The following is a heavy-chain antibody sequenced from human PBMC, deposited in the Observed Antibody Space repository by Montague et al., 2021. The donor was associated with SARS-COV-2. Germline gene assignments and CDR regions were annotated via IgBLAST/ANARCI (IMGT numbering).Heavy chain of an antibody. Sequence: SETLSLTCAVSRGSFSNYYWTWIRQSPGKGLEWIGEINQGGAPNXTPSLKSRVTISLDTSKKQISLKLYSVTVADTAVFFCARGRPVQGSFRHFDSISSGALDIWAQGSLVIVSS. V-gene: IGHV4-34*01. D-gene: IGHD3-9*01. J-gene: IGHJ3*02. CDR1: RGSFSNYY. CDR2: INQGGAP. CDR3: ARGRPVQGSFRHFDSISSGALDI.